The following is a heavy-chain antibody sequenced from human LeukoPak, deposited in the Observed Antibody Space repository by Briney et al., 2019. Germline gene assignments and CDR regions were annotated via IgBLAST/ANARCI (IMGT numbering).Heavy chain of an antibody. J-gene: IGHJ3*02. CDR1: GGTFSSYA. V-gene: IGHV1-69*05. D-gene: IGHD2-15*01. Sequence: SVKVSCKASGGTFSSYAISWVRQAPGQGLEWMGSIIPIFGTANYAQKFQGRVTITTDESTSTAYMELSSLRSEDTAVYYCAREVVVVVAATQGAFDIWGQGTMVTVSS. CDR2: IIPIFGTA. CDR3: AREVVVVVAATQGAFDI.